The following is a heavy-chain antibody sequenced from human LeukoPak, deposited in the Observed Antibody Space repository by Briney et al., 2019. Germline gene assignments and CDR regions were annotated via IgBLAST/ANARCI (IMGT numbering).Heavy chain of an antibody. D-gene: IGHD5-18*01. V-gene: IGHV4-61*02. CDR2: IYTSGST. J-gene: IGHJ3*02. CDR3: ARDVDTAMDDAFDI. Sequence: SQTLSLTCTVSGDSISSGNYYWSWIRQPAGKGLEWIGRIYTSGSTNYNPSLKSRVTISVDTSKNQFSLKLSSVTAADTAVYYCARDVDTAMDDAFDIWGQGTMVTVSS. CDR1: GDSISSGNYY.